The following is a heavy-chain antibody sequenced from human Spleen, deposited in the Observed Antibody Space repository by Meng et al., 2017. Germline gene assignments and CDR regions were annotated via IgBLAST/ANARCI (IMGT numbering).Heavy chain of an antibody. J-gene: IGHJ4*02. Sequence: GGSLRLSCAASGFSFDEYGMSWVRQAPGKGLEWVSTIKWNGGSTDYADSVKGRFTISRDNAKNALYLQMNSLRAEDTALYYCARDSSGFDYWGQGILVTVSS. V-gene: IGHV3-20*04. CDR1: GFSFDEYG. CDR2: IKWNGGST. CDR3: ARDSSGFDY. D-gene: IGHD3-22*01.